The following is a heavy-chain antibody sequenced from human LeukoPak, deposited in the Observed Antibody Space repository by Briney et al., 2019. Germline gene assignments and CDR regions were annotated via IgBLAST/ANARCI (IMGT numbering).Heavy chain of an antibody. CDR3: ARHTATTRHGMDV. CDR2: IYYSGST. J-gene: IGHJ6*02. D-gene: IGHD1-7*01. CDR1: GGSISSGGYY. Sequence: SQTLSLTCTVSGGSISSGGYYWTWIHQHPEKGLEWIGYIYYSGSTSYNPSLKSRVTISVDTSKNQFSLKLSSVTAADTAVYYCARHTATTRHGMDVWGQGTTVTVSS. V-gene: IGHV4-31*03.